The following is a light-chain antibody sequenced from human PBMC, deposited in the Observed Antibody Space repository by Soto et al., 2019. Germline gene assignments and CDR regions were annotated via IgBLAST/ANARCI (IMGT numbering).Light chain of an antibody. V-gene: IGKV3-11*01. CDR3: QQRSNWPHSIT. CDR2: DTS. CDR1: QSASSY. J-gene: IGKJ5*01. Sequence: EIVLTQSPATLSLSPGERATLSCRASQSASSYLAWYQQKPGKAPRLLIYDTSNRASGIPARFSGSGSGTDFTLTIRSLEPEDFAFYYCQQRSNWPHSITFGQGTRLEIK.